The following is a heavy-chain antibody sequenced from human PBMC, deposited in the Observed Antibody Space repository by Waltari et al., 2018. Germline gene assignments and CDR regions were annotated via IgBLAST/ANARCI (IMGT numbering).Heavy chain of an antibody. D-gene: IGHD3-22*01. CDR3: ARAPYYYDSSGYLRWFDP. V-gene: IGHV1-2*02. Sequence: QVQLVQSGAEVQKPGASVKVSCKASGYTFTGHYMHWVRQPPGQGLEWMGWINPKSGGTNYAQKFQGRVTMTRDTSISTAYMELSRLRSDDTAVYYCARAPYYYDSSGYLRWFDPWGQGTLVTVSS. CDR1: GYTFTGHY. J-gene: IGHJ5*02. CDR2: INPKSGGT.